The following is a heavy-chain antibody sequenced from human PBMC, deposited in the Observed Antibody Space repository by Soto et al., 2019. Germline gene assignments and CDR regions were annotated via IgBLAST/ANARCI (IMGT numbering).Heavy chain of an antibody. V-gene: IGHV3-23*01. D-gene: IGHD3-16*02. Sequence: GGSLRLSCAASGFTFSNYEMHWVRQAPGKGLEYVSAISNNGGSTYYADSVKGRFTISRDNSKNTLYLQLNSLRAEDTAVYYCAKAMITFGGVIVPIDYWGQGTLVTVSS. CDR2: ISNNGGST. J-gene: IGHJ4*02. CDR1: GFTFSNYE. CDR3: AKAMITFGGVIVPIDY.